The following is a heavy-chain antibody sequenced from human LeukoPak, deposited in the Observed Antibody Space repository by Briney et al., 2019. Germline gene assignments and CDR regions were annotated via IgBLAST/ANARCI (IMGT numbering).Heavy chain of an antibody. CDR1: GSSISSGDYY. D-gene: IGHD4-17*01. V-gene: IGHV4-30-4*08. CDR2: IYYSGST. J-gene: IGHJ1*01. Sequence: SETLSLTCTVSGSSISSGDYYWSWIRQPPGKGLEWIGYIYYSGSTYYNPSLKSRVTISVDTSKNQFSLKLSSVTAADTAVYYCARAPSTVTGAEYFQHWGQGTLVTVSS. CDR3: ARAPSTVTGAEYFQH.